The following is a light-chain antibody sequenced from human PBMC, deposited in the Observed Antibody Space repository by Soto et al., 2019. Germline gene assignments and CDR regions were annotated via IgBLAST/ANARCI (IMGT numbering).Light chain of an antibody. J-gene: IGKJ2*01. CDR2: GAS. CDR3: HQTDSFPYT. CDR1: QGISSW. Sequence: DIQMTQSPSSVSASVGDRVTITCRASQGISSWLAWYQQKAGKAPKLLIYGASSLHDGVPSRFSGSGSGTDFPLTISSLQPEDFASYFCHQTDSFPYTFGQGTKLEIK. V-gene: IGKV1-12*01.